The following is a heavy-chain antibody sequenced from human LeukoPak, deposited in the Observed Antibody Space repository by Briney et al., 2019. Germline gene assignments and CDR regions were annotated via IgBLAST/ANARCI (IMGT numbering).Heavy chain of an antibody. V-gene: IGHV4-61*01. CDR2: IGYSGST. J-gene: IGHJ4*02. Sequence: PSETLSLTCTVSGGSVRSDRNYWSWIRQPPGKGLEWIGYIGYSGSTDYNPSLKSRVSMSLGTSKNELSLKLDSVTAADTAVYYCARGFGNSWRFDYWGQGTLVTVSS. CDR3: ARGFGNSWRFDY. CDR1: GGSVRSDRNY. D-gene: IGHD3-16*01.